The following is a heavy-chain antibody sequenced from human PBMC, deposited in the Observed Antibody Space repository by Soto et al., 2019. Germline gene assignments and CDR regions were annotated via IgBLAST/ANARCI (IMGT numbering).Heavy chain of an antibody. D-gene: IGHD3-10*01. CDR2: ISYDGSNK. CDR3: ARDDNRYYYGSGSYFDY. J-gene: IGHJ4*02. CDR1: GFTFSSYA. Sequence: GGSLRLSCAASGFTFSSYAMHWVRQAPGKGLEWVAVISYDGSNKYYADSVKGRFTISRDNSKNTLYLQMNSLRAEDTAVYYCARDDNRYYYGSGSYFDYWGQGTLVTISS. V-gene: IGHV3-30-3*01.